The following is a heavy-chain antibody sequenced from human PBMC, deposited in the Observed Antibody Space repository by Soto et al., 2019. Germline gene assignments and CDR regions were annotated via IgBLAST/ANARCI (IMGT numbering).Heavy chain of an antibody. V-gene: IGHV1-69*05. CDR1: GGTDSSYA. CDR2: IIPIFGTA. CDR3: ARDHRSVSDAFDI. Sequence: QVQLVQSGAEVKKPGSSVKVSCKASGGTDSSYAISWVRQAPGQGLEWMGGIIPIFGTANYAQKFQGRVTSTXDXYTSTAYMELSSLRSEDTAVYYCARDHRSVSDAFDIWGQGTMVTVSS. D-gene: IGHD2-15*01. J-gene: IGHJ3*02.